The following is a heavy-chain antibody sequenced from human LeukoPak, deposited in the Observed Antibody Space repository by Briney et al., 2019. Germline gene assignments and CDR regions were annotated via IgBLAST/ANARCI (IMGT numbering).Heavy chain of an antibody. J-gene: IGHJ4*02. Sequence: GGSLRLSCAASGFTFSTYSMNWVRQAPGKGLEWVSSISSSSSYIYYADSVKGRFTISRDNAKNSLYLQMKSLRAEDTAVYYCTKEGGPMAVTTERYSFDQWGQGTLVTVSS. CDR3: TKEGGPMAVTTERYSFDQ. CDR2: ISSSSSYI. V-gene: IGHV3-21*01. D-gene: IGHD4-17*01. CDR1: GFTFSTYS.